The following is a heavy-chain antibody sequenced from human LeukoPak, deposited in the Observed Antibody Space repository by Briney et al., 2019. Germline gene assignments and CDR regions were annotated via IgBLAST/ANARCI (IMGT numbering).Heavy chain of an antibody. Sequence: ASVKVSCKVSGYTLTELSMHWVRQAPGKGLEWMGGFDPEDGETIYAQKFQGRVTMTENTSTDTAYMELSSLRSEDTAVYYCATAYSGSTNWFDPWGQGTLVTVSS. CDR2: FDPEDGET. D-gene: IGHD1-26*01. CDR3: ATAYSGSTNWFDP. J-gene: IGHJ5*02. CDR1: GYTLTELS. V-gene: IGHV1-24*01.